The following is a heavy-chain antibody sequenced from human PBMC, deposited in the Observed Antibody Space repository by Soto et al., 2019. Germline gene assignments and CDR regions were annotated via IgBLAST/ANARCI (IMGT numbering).Heavy chain of an antibody. D-gene: IGHD6-19*01. CDR1: GLTFVQYT. J-gene: IGHJ4*02. V-gene: IGHV3-43*01. CDR3: AKGRGGLFIAVAGTLVH. Sequence: GGCLTRSCAPYGLTFVQYTVHLILQAPGKGLDWVSLVSSYGGSTYYAYSVKCRFTISRDNSKNSLDLQMNSLRTEDTALYYCAKGRGGLFIAVAGTLVHWGQGTLVTVSS. CDR2: VSSYGGST.